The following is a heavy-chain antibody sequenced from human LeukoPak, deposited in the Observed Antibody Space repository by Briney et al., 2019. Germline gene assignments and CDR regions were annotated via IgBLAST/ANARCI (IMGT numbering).Heavy chain of an antibody. V-gene: IGHV1-8*03. Sequence: ASVKVSCKASGYTFTSYDINWVRQATGQGLEWMGWMNPNSGNTGTAQKFQGRITITRNTSISTAYMELSSLRSEDTAVYYSARGGYDILTGLINHYYYYMDVWGKGTTVTVSS. J-gene: IGHJ6*03. CDR1: GYTFTSYD. D-gene: IGHD3-9*01. CDR2: MNPNSGNT. CDR3: ARGGYDILTGLINHYYYYMDV.